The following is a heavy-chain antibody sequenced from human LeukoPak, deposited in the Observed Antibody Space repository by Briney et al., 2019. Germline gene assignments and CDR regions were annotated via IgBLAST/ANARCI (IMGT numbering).Heavy chain of an antibody. CDR1: GYTFTSYD. Sequence: ASVKVSCKASGYTFTSYDINWVRQATGQGLEWMGWMNPNSGNTGYARKFQGRVTMTRNTSISTAYMELSSLRSEDTAVYYCARENRLAALSGGWFDPWGQGTLVTVSS. CDR3: ARENRLAALSGGWFDP. D-gene: IGHD3-3*02. CDR2: MNPNSGNT. J-gene: IGHJ5*02. V-gene: IGHV1-8*01.